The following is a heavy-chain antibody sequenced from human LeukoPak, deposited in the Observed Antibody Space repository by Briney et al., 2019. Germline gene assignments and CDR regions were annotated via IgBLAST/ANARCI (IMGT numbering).Heavy chain of an antibody. CDR1: GGTFSSYA. V-gene: IGHV1-69*13. J-gene: IGHJ4*02. Sequence: SVKVSCKASGGTFSSYAISWVRQAPGQGLEWMGGIIPIFGTANYAQKFQGRVTITADESTSTAYMELSSLRSEDTAVYYCARDPLTYCSSTSCHRYFDYWGQGTLVTVSS. D-gene: IGHD2-2*01. CDR2: IIPIFGTA. CDR3: ARDPLTYCSSTSCHRYFDY.